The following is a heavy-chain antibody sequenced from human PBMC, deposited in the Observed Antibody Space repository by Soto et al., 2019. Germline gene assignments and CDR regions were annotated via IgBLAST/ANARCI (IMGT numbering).Heavy chain of an antibody. CDR1: GGSFSGYY. CDR3: ARAASPYFDLLSAFHP. CDR2: SNHSGST. J-gene: IGHJ5*02. D-gene: IGHD3-9*01. V-gene: IGHV4-34*01. Sequence: PSETLSLTCAVYGGSFSGYYWSWIRQPPGKGLEWIGESNHSGSTNYNPSLKSRVSISVDTSKNQFSLRLTSLSAADTAVYYCARAASPYFDLLSAFHPWGQGTLVTVSS.